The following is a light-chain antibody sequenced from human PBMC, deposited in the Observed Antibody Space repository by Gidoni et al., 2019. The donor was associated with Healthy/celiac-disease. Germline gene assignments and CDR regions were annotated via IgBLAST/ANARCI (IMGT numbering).Light chain of an antibody. J-gene: IGKJ2*01. CDR2: DAS. CDR3: QQRSNWPGT. V-gene: IGKV3-11*01. CDR1: QSVSSY. Sequence: ETVLTQSPAILSLSPGERATLSCRASQSVSSYVAWYQQKPGQAPRLLIYDASNRATGIPARFSGSGSGTDFTLTISSLEPEDFAVYYWQQRSNWPGTFGQGTKLEIK.